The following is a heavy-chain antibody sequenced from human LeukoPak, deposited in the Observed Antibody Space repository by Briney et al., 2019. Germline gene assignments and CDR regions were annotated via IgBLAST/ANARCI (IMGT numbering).Heavy chain of an antibody. V-gene: IGHV3-23*01. CDR3: AKGRYDILTGYYGLIDY. CDR1: GFNFDSYA. D-gene: IGHD3-9*01. Sequence: SGGTLRLSCGASGFNFDSYAMSWLRQAPGKGLEGVSAISRSGLSTYYADYVKGRFTISRDNSKNTLYLQMNTLRAEDTAVYYCAKGRYDILTGYYGLIDYWGQGTLVTVSS. J-gene: IGHJ4*02. CDR2: ISRSGLST.